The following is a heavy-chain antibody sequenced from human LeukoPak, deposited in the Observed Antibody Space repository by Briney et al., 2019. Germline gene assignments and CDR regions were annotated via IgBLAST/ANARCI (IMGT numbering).Heavy chain of an antibody. CDR1: GYTFTGYY. V-gene: IGHV1-2*02. CDR3: ARLMIGPLLFGELSPYYYYGMDV. J-gene: IGHJ6*02. CDR2: INPNSGGT. Sequence: ASVKVSCKASGYTFTGYYMHWVRQAPGQGLEWMGWINPNSGGTNYAQKFQGRVTMTRDTSISTDYMELSRQRTDDTDVYYSARLMIGPLLFGELSPYYYYGMDVWGQGTTVTVSS. D-gene: IGHD3-10*01.